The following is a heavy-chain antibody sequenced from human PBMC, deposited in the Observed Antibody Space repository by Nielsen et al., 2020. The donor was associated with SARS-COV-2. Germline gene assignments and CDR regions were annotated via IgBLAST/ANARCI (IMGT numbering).Heavy chain of an antibody. V-gene: IGHV3-7*01. D-gene: IGHD5-18*01. CDR3: ARSVTADSHYSYGLGVDY. J-gene: IGHJ4*02. Sequence: WIRQPPGKGLEWVANIKVDGSEKYYVDSVKGRFTISRDNAKNSLYLQMNSLRAEDTAVYYCARSVTADSHYSYGLGVDYWGQGTLVTVSS. CDR2: IKVDGSEK.